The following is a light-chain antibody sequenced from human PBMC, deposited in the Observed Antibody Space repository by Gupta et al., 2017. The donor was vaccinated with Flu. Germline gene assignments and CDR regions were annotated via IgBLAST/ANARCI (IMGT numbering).Light chain of an antibody. CDR3: ATWDNNLRGV. V-gene: IGLV1-51*01. CDR2: DNN. J-gene: IGLJ3*02. CDR1: NSNIGNNF. Sequence: QKVPISCSGSNSNIGNNFVSWYQLLPGTAPKLLIFDNNKRPSGIPDRFSGSKSGTSATLGISGLQTGDEADYYCATWDNNLRGVFGGGTKLTVL.